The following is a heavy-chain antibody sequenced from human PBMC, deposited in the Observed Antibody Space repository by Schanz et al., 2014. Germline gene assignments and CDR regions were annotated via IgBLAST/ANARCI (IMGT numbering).Heavy chain of an antibody. Sequence: QVQLVESGGGVVQPGRSLRLSCAASGFTFSSYGMHWVRQAPGKGLEWVAILWHDGSKKYYADSVKGRFTISRDNAKNALYLQMNSLRAEDTGLYFCARGGSGSHYRLDYWGQGTLVTVSS. CDR3: ARGGSGSHYRLDY. V-gene: IGHV3-33*01. J-gene: IGHJ4*02. CDR1: GFTFSSYG. CDR2: LWHDGSKK. D-gene: IGHD1-26*01.